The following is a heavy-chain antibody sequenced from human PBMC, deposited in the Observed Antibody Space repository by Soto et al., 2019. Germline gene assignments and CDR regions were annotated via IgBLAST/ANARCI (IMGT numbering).Heavy chain of an antibody. V-gene: IGHV3-7*05. CDR3: AGGSGWISDS. CDR1: EFTFSPYW. D-gene: IGHD6-19*01. Sequence: VQLVESGGGLVQPGGSLRLSCAASEFTFSPYWMSWVRQAPGKGLEWVAIIKDDGGDEHYLEAVRGRFTISRDNAKKSLYLAMNSLRVEDTAMYYCAGGSGWISDSWGQGTLVTVSS. CDR2: IKDDGGDE. J-gene: IGHJ4*02.